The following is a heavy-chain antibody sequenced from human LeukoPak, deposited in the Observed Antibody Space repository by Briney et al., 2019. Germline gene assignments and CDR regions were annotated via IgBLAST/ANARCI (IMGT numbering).Heavy chain of an antibody. CDR2: ISNSGNT. D-gene: IGHD3-10*01. V-gene: IGHV4-59*01. J-gene: IGHJ5*02. CDR3: ARLNYYGSGSYYWFDP. Sequence: PSETLSLTCTVSGGSISSYYWSWIRQPPGKGLEWIGYISNSGNTNYNPSLKSQVTISVDTSKNQFPLKLSSVTAADTAVYYCARLNYYGSGSYYWFDPWGQGTLVTVSS. CDR1: GGSISSYY.